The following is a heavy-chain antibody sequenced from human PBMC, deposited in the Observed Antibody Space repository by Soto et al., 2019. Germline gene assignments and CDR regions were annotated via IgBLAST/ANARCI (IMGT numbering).Heavy chain of an antibody. D-gene: IGHD3-16*01. V-gene: IGHV3-23*01. J-gene: IGHJ4*02. CDR3: ANVGEKEVLDY. Sequence: GGSLRLSCAASGFTFSSYAMRWVRQAPGKGLEWVSAISGSSGSIDYADSVKGRFTISRDNSKNSLYLQMNSLRAEDTAVYYCANVGEKEVLDYWGQGTMVTVSS. CDR2: ISGSSGSI. CDR1: GFTFSSYA.